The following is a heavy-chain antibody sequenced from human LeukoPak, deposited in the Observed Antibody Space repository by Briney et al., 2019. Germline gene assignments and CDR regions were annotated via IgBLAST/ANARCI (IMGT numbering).Heavy chain of an antibody. J-gene: IGHJ5*02. CDR3: ARATGGWALFDP. CDR2: IIPIFGAA. D-gene: IGHD5-12*01. Sequence: ASVKVSCKASGGTFSSYAISWVRQAPGQGLEWMGGIIPIFGAANYAQKFQDRVTITSDTSATTAYMELSSLRSEDTAVYYCARATGGWALFDPWGQGTLVTVSS. V-gene: IGHV1-69*05. CDR1: GGTFSSYA.